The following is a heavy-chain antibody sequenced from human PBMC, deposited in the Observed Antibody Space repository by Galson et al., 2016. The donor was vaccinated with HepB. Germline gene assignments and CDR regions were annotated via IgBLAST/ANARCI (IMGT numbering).Heavy chain of an antibody. CDR2: ISYAGTKK. V-gene: IGHV3-30*03. CDR1: GFPFSNYG. J-gene: IGHJ4*02. Sequence: SLRLSCAATGFPFSNYGMHWGRQAPGKGLEWAAVISYAGTKKYYADSVKGRFTISRDNSKNTLYLQMNSLRVEDTAVYYCAWGMVFARHWGQGTLVTVSS. D-gene: IGHD2-8*01. CDR3: AWGMVFARH.